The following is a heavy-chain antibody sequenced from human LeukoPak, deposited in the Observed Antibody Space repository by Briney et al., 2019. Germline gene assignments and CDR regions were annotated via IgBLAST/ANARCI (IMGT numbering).Heavy chain of an antibody. CDR1: GYTFTSYG. D-gene: IGHD3-22*01. CDR3: AREASTMIVAPTDAFDI. J-gene: IGHJ3*02. CDR2: ISAYNGNT. Sequence: ASVKVSCKASGYTFTSYGISWVRQAPGQGLEWMGWISAYNGNTNYAQKLQGRVTMTTETSTSTAYMELRSLRSDDTAVYYCAREASTMIVAPTDAFDIWAQETMVSVS. V-gene: IGHV1-18*01.